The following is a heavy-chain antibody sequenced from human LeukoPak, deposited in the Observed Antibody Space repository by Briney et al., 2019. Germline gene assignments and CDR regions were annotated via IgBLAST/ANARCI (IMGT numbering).Heavy chain of an antibody. CDR2: IGTAGDT. V-gene: IGHV3-13*01. D-gene: IGHD5-18*01. J-gene: IGHJ4*02. CDR3: ARARGYSYGRRDVHYFDY. Sequence: LPGGSLRLSCAASGFTFSSYDMHWVRQATGKGLEWVSAIGTAGDTYYPGSVKGRFTISRENAKNSLYLQMNSLRAGDTAVYYCARARGYSYGRRDVHYFDYWGQGTLVTVSS. CDR1: GFTFSSYD.